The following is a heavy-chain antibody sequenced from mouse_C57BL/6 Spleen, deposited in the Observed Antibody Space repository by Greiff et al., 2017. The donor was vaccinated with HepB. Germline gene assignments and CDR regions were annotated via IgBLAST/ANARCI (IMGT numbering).Heavy chain of an antibody. J-gene: IGHJ2*01. V-gene: IGHV1-80*01. CDR1: GYAFSSYW. CDR3: ARNTLLTTVVATGSFDY. D-gene: IGHD1-1*01. CDR2: IYPGDGDT. Sequence: QVQLQESGAELVKPGASVKISCKASGYAFSSYWMNWVKQRPGKGLEWIGQIYPGDGDTNYNGKFKGKTTLTADKSSSTAYMQLSSLTSEDSAVYFCARNTLLTTVVATGSFDYWGQGTTLTVSS.